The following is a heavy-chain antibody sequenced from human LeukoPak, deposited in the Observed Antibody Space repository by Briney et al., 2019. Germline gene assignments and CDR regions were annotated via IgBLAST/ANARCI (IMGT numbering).Heavy chain of an antibody. CDR1: GGSISSSRYY. D-gene: IGHD3-22*01. CDR2: IYYSGST. J-gene: IGHJ4*02. V-gene: IGHV4-39*01. CDR3: ARGYYDSSGPFDY. Sequence: SETLSLTCTVSGGSISSSRYYWGWIRQPPGKGLEWTGSIYYSGSTYYTPSLKSRVTISVDTSKNQFSLKLSSVTAADTAVCYCARGYYDSSGPFDYWGQGTLVTVSS.